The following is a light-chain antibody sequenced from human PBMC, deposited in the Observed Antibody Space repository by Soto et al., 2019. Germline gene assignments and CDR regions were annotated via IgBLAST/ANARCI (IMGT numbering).Light chain of an antibody. J-gene: IGLJ3*02. CDR2: EVT. Sequence: QSALTQPPSASGSPGQSIPISCTGTSSDVGGYNYVSWYQQHPGKAPKLMIYEVTKRPSGVPNRFSASKSGNTASLTVSGLQAEDEADYYCSSYAGSSTVMFGGGTKLTVL. CDR1: SSDVGGYNY. CDR3: SSYAGSSTVM. V-gene: IGLV2-8*01.